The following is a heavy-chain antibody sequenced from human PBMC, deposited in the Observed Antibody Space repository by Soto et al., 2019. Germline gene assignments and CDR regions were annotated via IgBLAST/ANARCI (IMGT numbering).Heavy chain of an antibody. CDR3: ARMGDGIAVAGFDY. D-gene: IGHD6-19*01. CDR1: GFTFSSYG. Sequence: QVQLVESGGGVVQPGRSLRLSCAASGFTFSSYGMHWVRQAPGKGLEWVAVIWYDGSNKYYADSVKGRFTISRDNSKNTLYLQMNSLRAEDTAVYYCARMGDGIAVAGFDYWGQGTLVTVSS. CDR2: IWYDGSNK. J-gene: IGHJ4*02. V-gene: IGHV3-33*01.